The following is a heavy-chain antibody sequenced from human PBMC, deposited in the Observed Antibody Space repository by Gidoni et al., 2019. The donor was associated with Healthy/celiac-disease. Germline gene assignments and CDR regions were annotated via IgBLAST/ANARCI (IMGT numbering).Heavy chain of an antibody. D-gene: IGHD3-10*01. CDR3: ARDGGYGSGSWEPDYFDY. Sequence: EVQLVESGGGLVQPGGSLRLSCAASGFTFSSYSMNWVRQAPGKGLEWVSYISSSSSTIYYADSVKGRFTISRDNAKNSLYLQMNSLRDEDTAVYYCARDGGYGSGSWEPDYFDYWGQGTLVTVSS. CDR1: GFTFSSYS. J-gene: IGHJ4*02. CDR2: ISSSSSTI. V-gene: IGHV3-48*02.